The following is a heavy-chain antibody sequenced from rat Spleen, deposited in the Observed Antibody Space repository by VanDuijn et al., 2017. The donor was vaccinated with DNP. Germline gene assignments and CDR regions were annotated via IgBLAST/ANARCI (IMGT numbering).Heavy chain of an antibody. J-gene: IGHJ2*01. Sequence: EVQLQESGSGLVKPSQSLSLTCSVTGYSITSNYWGWIRKFPGNKMEYIGHISYSGSTNYNPSLRSRISIGRDTSKNQFFLQLTSVTTEDTATYYCARLAWTEGFDYWGQGVMVTVSS. CDR2: ISYSGST. CDR1: GYSITSNY. D-gene: IGHD1-11*01. V-gene: IGHV3-1*01. CDR3: ARLAWTEGFDY.